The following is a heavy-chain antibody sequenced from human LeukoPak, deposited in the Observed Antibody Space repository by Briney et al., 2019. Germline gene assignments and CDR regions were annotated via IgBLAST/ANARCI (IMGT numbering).Heavy chain of an antibody. CDR3: ARRQVGLRRDLWFDP. CDR2: INHSGST. J-gene: IGHJ5*02. CDR1: AVSFSGYY. V-gene: IGHV4-34*01. Sequence: PSETLSLTCAVSAVSFSGYYWSWIRQPPGKGLEWIGEINHSGSTNYNPSLKSRVTISLDTSENQFSLKLTSVTAADTAVYYCARRQVGLRRDLWFDPWGQGTLVTVSS. D-gene: IGHD2-15*01.